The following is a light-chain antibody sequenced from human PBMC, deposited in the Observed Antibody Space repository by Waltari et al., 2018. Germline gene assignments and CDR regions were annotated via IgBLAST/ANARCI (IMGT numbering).Light chain of an antibody. CDR2: AAS. Sequence: DIQMTQSPSSLSASVGDRVSITCRASQSISSYLNWYQQKPGRAPNLLIYAASSLQSGVPSRFSGSGSGTDFTLTISSLQPEDFATYYCQQSYNTPRTFGQGTTVEI. CDR1: QSISSY. V-gene: IGKV1-39*01. CDR3: QQSYNTPRT. J-gene: IGKJ1*01.